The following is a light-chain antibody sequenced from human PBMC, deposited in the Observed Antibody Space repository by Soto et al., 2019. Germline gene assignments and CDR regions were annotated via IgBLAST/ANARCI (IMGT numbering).Light chain of an antibody. V-gene: IGLV1-44*01. J-gene: IGLJ1*01. Sequence: QSVLTQPPSASGTPGQRVTIACSGSSSNIGTNPVNWYQQLPGTAPKLLIYTNYQRPSGVPDRFSGSKSGTSASLAISGLQSEYEADYYCAAWYDSLNGHVFGTGTKLTVL. CDR3: AAWYDSLNGHV. CDR2: TNY. CDR1: SSNIGTNP.